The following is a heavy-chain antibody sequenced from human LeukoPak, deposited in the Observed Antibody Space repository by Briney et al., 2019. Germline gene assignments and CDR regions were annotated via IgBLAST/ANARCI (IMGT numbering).Heavy chain of an antibody. J-gene: IGHJ4*02. CDR2: IYYSGST. D-gene: IGHD4-23*01. CDR3: ARQASTVVIDY. CDR1: GFTFSDYY. V-gene: IGHV4-59*08. Sequence: LRLSCAASGFTFSDYYMSWIRQPPGKGLEWIGYIYYSGSTNYNPSLKSRVTISVDTSKNQFSLKLSSVTAADTAVYYCARQASTVVIDYWGQGTLVTVSS.